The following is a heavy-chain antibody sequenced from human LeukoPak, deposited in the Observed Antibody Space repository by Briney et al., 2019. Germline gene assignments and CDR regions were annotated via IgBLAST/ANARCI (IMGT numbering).Heavy chain of an antibody. V-gene: IGHV3-23*01. J-gene: IGHJ4*02. D-gene: IGHD5-12*01. Sequence: GGSLRLSCAASGFTFSSYAMSWLRQAPGKGLEWVSAISGSGDSTYYADSVKGRFTISRDNSKNTLYLQMNRQRAEDTAVYYCAMTPPTSAYGFLAYWGQGTLVTVSS. CDR2: ISGSGDST. CDR1: GFTFSSYA. CDR3: AMTPPTSAYGFLAY.